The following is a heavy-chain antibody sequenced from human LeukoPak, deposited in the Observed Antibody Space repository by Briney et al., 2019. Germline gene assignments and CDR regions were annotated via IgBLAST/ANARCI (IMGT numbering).Heavy chain of an antibody. CDR1: GFTFSTYW. D-gene: IGHD6-19*01. V-gene: IGHV3-7*05. J-gene: IGHJ4*02. CDR2: IKQDGTEK. CDR3: ARDVSSGWASFDY. Sequence: GGSLRLSCEASGFTFSTYWMNWVRQAPGKGLEWVANIKQDGTEKYYVGSVKGRFTISRDNTKNSLYLQMNSLRAEDTAVYFCARDVSSGWASFDYRGQGTLVTVSS.